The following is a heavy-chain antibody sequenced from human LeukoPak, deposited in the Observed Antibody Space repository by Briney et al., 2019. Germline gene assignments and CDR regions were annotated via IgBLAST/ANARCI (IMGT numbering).Heavy chain of an antibody. CDR3: ATVKTGNHDY. J-gene: IGHJ4*02. CDR2: ISSSGDTT. V-gene: IGHV3-23*01. CDR1: GFSFSSYA. Sequence: PGGSLRLSCAASGFSFSSYAMSWVRQAPGKGLEWVSVISSSGDTTHYADSVKGRFTISRDNSKNTLYLQMNSLRAEDTAVYYCATVKTGNHDYWGRGTLVTVSS. D-gene: IGHD4-23*01.